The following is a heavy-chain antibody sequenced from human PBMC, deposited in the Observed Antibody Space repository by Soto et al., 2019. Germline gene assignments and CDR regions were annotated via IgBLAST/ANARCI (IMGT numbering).Heavy chain of an antibody. CDR1: GGTFSSYA. CDR3: ATYYYDSTGYYYPGSPSDY. CDR2: IIPIFGTA. D-gene: IGHD3-22*01. V-gene: IGHV1-69*06. Sequence: SVKVSCKASGGTFSSYAISWVRQAPGQGLEWMGGIIPIFGTANYAQKFQGRVTITADKSTSTAYMELSSLRSEDTAVYYCATYYYDSTGYYYPGSPSDYWGQGTLVTVSS. J-gene: IGHJ4*02.